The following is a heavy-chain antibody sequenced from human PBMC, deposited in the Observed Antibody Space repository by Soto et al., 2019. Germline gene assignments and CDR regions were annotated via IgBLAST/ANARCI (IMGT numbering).Heavy chain of an antibody. J-gene: IGHJ6*02. CDR1: GFTFSSYA. Sequence: GGSLRLSCAASGFTFSSYAMSWVRQAPGKGLEWVSAISGSGGSTYYADSVKGRFTISRDNSKNTLYLQMNSLRAEDTAVYYCAKPYGDYYYYGMDVWGQGXTVTVYS. CDR2: ISGSGGST. V-gene: IGHV3-23*01. CDR3: AKPYGDYYYYGMDV. D-gene: IGHD4-17*01.